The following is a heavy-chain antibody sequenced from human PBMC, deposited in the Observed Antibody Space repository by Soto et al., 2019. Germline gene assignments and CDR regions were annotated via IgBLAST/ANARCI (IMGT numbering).Heavy chain of an antibody. J-gene: IGHJ6*02. D-gene: IGHD1-1*01. V-gene: IGHV4-34*01. Sequence: SETLSLTGAVYGGSFSGYYWSWIRQPPGKGLEWIVEINDSGSTNYNPSLKSRVTISVDTSKNQFSLKLSSVTAADTAVYYCARGEGQHRYYYYYSGMHXWGQGTTVTVS. CDR2: INDSGST. CDR1: GGSFSGYY. CDR3: ARGEGQHRYYYYYSGMHX.